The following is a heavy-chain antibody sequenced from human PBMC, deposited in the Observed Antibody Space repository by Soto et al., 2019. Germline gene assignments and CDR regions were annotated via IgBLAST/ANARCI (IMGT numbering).Heavy chain of an antibody. V-gene: IGHV4-30-2*01. J-gene: IGHJ4*02. Sequence: QLQLLESGSGLVKPSQTLSLTCAVSGGSISSGGYSWGWIRQPPGKGLEWIGYIYHSVSTYYHPSLKSRVTTAVDRSKNQFSLRLSSVTAADTAVYYCASVPDYWGQGTLVTVSS. CDR2: IYHSVST. D-gene: IGHD6-6*01. CDR1: GGSISSGGYS. CDR3: ASVPDY.